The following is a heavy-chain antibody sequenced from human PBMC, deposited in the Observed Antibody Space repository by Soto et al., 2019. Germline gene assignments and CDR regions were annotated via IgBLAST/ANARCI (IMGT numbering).Heavy chain of an antibody. CDR1: GFTFSSYW. Sequence: GGSLRLSCAASGFTFSSYWMSWVRQAPGKGLEWVANIKQDGSEKYYVDSVKGRFTISRDNAKNSLYLQMNSLRAEDTAVYYCARADPRITMIVDAFDIWGQGTMVTVSS. D-gene: IGHD3-22*01. CDR3: ARADPRITMIVDAFDI. V-gene: IGHV3-7*01. J-gene: IGHJ3*02. CDR2: IKQDGSEK.